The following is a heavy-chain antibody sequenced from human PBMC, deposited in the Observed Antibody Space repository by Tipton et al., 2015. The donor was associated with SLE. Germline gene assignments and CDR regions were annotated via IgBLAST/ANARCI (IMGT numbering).Heavy chain of an antibody. V-gene: IGHV4-59*11. D-gene: IGHD1-26*01. Sequence: GLVKPSETLSLFCTVSGGSISNHYWSWIRQSPGKGLEWIGDINYAGTTSYNPSLRSRVTISVDTSKNQFSLKLSSVTAADTAIYYCARESGDLWGQGTLVTVSS. CDR1: GGSISNHY. CDR3: ARESGDL. J-gene: IGHJ5*02. CDR2: INYAGTT.